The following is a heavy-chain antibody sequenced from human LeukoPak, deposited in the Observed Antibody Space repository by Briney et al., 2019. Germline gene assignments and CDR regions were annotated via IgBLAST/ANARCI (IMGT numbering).Heavy chain of an antibody. J-gene: IGHJ5*02. V-gene: IGHV4-59*01. D-gene: IGHD1-26*01. Sequence: SETLSLTCTVSGGSISSYYWSWIRQPPGKGLVWIGYIHYSGSTNYSPSLKSRVTISVDTSKNQFSLNLTSVTAADSAVYYCARVAKVGATSWWFDPWGQGTLVTVSS. CDR3: ARVAKVGATSWWFDP. CDR2: IHYSGST. CDR1: GGSISSYY.